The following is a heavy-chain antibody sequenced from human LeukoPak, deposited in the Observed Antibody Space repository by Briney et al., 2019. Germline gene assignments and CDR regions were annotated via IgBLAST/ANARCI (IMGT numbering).Heavy chain of an antibody. CDR1: GLTFSTHA. Sequence: PGGSLRLSCAASGLTFSTHAMSWVRQAPGKGLEWVSAISGNGGTTYYADSVKGRFTISRDNSKNTLYLQMNSLRAEDTAVYYCAKLPRIAAAALVVDYWGQGTLVTVSS. CDR2: ISGNGGTT. V-gene: IGHV3-23*01. D-gene: IGHD6-13*01. J-gene: IGHJ4*02. CDR3: AKLPRIAAAALVVDY.